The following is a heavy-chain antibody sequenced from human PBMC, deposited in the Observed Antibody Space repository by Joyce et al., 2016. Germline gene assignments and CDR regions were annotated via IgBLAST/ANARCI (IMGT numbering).Heavy chain of an antibody. CDR2: ISYDGGNK. Sequence: QVQLVESWGGVVQPGRSVILACAASGFTTFTSFAMDWVRQAPGKGLEWVALISYDGGNKNDADAGNGRFTMSRDNSKTTMYRQMNSLGVEDTAVYYCAGGYPRIATEFYGLDVWGQATTVTVSS. CDR1: GFTTFTSFA. J-gene: IGHJ6*02. V-gene: IGHV3-30*01. D-gene: IGHD6-13*01. CDR3: AGGYPRIATEFYGLDV.